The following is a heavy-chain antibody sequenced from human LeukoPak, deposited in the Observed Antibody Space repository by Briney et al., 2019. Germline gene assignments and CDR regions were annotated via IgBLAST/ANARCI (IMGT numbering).Heavy chain of an antibody. CDR2: ISSSSGNT. Sequence: ASVKVSCKASGFTFSSYGISWVRQAPGQGLEWMGWISSSSGNTNYAQKFQGRVTMTTDKSTSTAYMELRSLRSDDTAVYYCAREHPHFGELWNDYWGQGTPVTDSS. D-gene: IGHD3-10*01. CDR3: AREHPHFGELWNDY. CDR1: GFTFSSYG. V-gene: IGHV1-18*01. J-gene: IGHJ4*02.